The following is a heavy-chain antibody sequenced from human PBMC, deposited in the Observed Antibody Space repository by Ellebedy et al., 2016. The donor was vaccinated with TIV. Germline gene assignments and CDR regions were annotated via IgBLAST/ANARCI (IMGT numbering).Heavy chain of an antibody. D-gene: IGHD3-10*01. CDR1: GFTFSSYG. Sequence: GGSLRLSXAASGFTFSSYGMHWVRQAPGKGLEWVALISFDGSDKFYADSVKGRFTISRDNSKNTLNLQMNSLISEDTAVYYCAKNFGTHYSGSGVGSWGQGTLVTVSS. CDR2: ISFDGSDK. J-gene: IGHJ5*02. CDR3: AKNFGTHYSGSGVGS. V-gene: IGHV3-30*18.